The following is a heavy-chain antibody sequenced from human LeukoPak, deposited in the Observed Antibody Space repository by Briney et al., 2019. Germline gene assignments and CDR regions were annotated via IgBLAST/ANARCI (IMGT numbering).Heavy chain of an antibody. CDR3: AKGLFGPYYYYYMDV. CDR1: GFTFSSYG. CDR2: IRYDGSNK. Sequence: GGSLRLSCAASGFTFSSYGMHWVRQAPGKGLEWVAFIRYDGSNKYYADSVKGRFTISRDNSKNTLYLQMNSLRAEDTAVYYCAKGLFGPYYYYYMDVWGKGTTVTVSS. V-gene: IGHV3-30*02. J-gene: IGHJ6*03. D-gene: IGHD3-22*01.